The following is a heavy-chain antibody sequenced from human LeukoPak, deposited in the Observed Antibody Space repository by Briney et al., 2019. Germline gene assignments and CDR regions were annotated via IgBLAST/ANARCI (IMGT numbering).Heavy chain of an antibody. CDR2: IYQSGSA. Sequence: SETLSLTCGVSGASVSSIGYSWSWIRQPPGRGLEWIGYIYQSGSASYNPSLQSRVTISIDKSKNQFSLNLNSATAADTAVYYCARNSYYDNSGEGAFDIWGQGTMVTVSS. CDR3: ARNSYYDNSGEGAFDI. D-gene: IGHD3-22*01. V-gene: IGHV4-30-2*01. J-gene: IGHJ3*02. CDR1: GASVSSIGYS.